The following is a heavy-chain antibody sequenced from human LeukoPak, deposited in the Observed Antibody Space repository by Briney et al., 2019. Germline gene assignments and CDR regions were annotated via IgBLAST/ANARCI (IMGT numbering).Heavy chain of an antibody. CDR2: IYYSGST. V-gene: IGHV4-59*01. Sequence: PSETLSLTCTVSGGSISSYYWSWIRQPPGKGLEWIGYIYYSGSTNYNPSLKSRVTISVDTSKNQFSLKLSSVTAADTAVYYCARGHRFRYFDWPTAVQGGAFDIWGQGTMVTVSS. CDR1: GGSISSYY. CDR3: ARGHRFRYFDWPTAVQGGAFDI. J-gene: IGHJ3*02. D-gene: IGHD3-9*01.